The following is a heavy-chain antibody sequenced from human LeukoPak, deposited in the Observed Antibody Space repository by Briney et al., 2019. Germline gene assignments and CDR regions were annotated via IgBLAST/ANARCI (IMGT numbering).Heavy chain of an antibody. V-gene: IGHV3-23*01. J-gene: IGHJ4*02. Sequence: GGSWRPSGEVPEFTLTNYGMSGFRQAPGKGLEGFAGISASGGRTNYADSVKGRFTISRDNPKNTLYLQMNCLRAEDTAVYFCAKRGVVIRVILVGFHKEANYFDSWGQGVLVTVSS. D-gene: IGHD3-22*01. CDR3: AKRGVVIRVILVGFHKEANYFDS. CDR1: EFTLTNYG. CDR2: ISASGGRT.